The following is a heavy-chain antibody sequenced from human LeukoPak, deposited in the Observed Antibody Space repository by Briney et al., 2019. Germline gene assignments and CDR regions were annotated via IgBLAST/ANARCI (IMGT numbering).Heavy chain of an antibody. J-gene: IGHJ4*02. D-gene: IGHD1-1*01. Sequence: GGSLRLSCAASGFTFSSYAMHWVRQAPGKGLEWVAVISYDGSNKYYADSVKGRFTISRDNSKNTLYLQMNSLRAEDTAVYYCARDSGFWGQGTLVTVSS. V-gene: IGHV3-30-3*01. CDR3: ARDSGF. CDR1: GFTFSSYA. CDR2: ISYDGSNK.